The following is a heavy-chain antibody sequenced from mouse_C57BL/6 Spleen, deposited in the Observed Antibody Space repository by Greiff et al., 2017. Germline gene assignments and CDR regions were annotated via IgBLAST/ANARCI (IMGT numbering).Heavy chain of an antibody. V-gene: IGHV5-4*01. CDR1: GFTFSSYA. Sequence: EVMLVESGGGLVKPGGSLKLSCAASGFTFSSYAMSWVRQTPEKRLEWVATISDGGSYTYYPDNVKGRFTISRDNAKNNLYLQMSHLKSEDTAMYYCAREPSYSNVFFDYWGQGTTLTVSS. CDR3: AREPSYSNVFFDY. J-gene: IGHJ2*01. D-gene: IGHD2-5*01. CDR2: ISDGGSYT.